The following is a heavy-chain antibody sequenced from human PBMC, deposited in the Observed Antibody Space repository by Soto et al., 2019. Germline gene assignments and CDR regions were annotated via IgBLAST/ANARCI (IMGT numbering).Heavy chain of an antibody. V-gene: IGHV3-23*01. D-gene: IGHD6-6*01. CDR3: AKESSTSLYYFDC. CDR1: GFTFSSYA. J-gene: IGHJ4*02. CDR2: ISGSGGST. Sequence: GGSLRLSCAASGFTFSSYAMSWVRQAPGKGLEWVSTISGSGGSTYYADSVKGRFTISRDSSRNTLYLQMNSLRAEDTALYYCAKESSTSLYYFDCWGQGTLVTVSS.